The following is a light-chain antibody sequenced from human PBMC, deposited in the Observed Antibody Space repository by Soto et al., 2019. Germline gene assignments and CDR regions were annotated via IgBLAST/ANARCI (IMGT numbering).Light chain of an antibody. CDR2: GAS. J-gene: IGKJ1*01. V-gene: IGKV3-20*01. Sequence: ILITESPSTLSLAPLERATLSVVSSQSVSNNYLAWYQQKPGQAPRLLIYGASSRATGIPDRFSGSGSGTDFTLTISRLEPEDFAVYYCQQYGSSLWTFGQGTKVDIK. CDR1: QSVSNNY. CDR3: QQYGSSLWT.